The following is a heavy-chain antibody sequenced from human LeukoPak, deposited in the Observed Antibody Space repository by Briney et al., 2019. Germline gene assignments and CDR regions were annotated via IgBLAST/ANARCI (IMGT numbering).Heavy chain of an antibody. V-gene: IGHV1-18*01. Sequence: ASVKVSCKVSGYTLTELSMHWVRQAPGQGLEWMGWISAYNGNTNYAQKFQGRVTMTTDTSTYTVYMELRSLRSDDTAVYYCARDLTAGRLVAGVVYWGQGTLVTVSS. CDR3: ARDLTAGRLVAGVVY. D-gene: IGHD7-27*01. CDR1: GYTLTELS. J-gene: IGHJ4*02. CDR2: ISAYNGNT.